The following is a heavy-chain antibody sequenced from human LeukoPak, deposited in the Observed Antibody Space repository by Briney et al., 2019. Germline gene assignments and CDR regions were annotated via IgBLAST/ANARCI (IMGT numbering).Heavy chain of an antibody. J-gene: IGHJ4*02. Sequence: GGSLRLSCAASGFTFSSYAMHWVRQAPGKGLEWVAVISYDGSNKYYADSVKGRFTISRHNAKNSLFLQMNSLRAEDTAVYYCARGHTAVTRHFDFWGQGTLVTVSS. D-gene: IGHD4-17*01. CDR1: GFTFSSYA. CDR3: ARGHTAVTRHFDF. V-gene: IGHV3-30*04. CDR2: ISYDGSNK.